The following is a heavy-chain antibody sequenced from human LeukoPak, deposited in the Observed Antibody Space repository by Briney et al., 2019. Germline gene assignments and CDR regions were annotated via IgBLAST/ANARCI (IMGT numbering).Heavy chain of an antibody. V-gene: IGHV4-4*02. J-gene: IGHJ3*02. CDR2: IYHSGST. D-gene: IGHD3-22*01. Sequence: SETLSLTCAVSGGSISSSNWWSWVRQPPGKGLEWIGEIYHSGSTNYNPSLKSRVTISVDKSKNQFSLKLSSVTAADTAVYYCAKQRVVVITRDAFDIWGQGTMVTVSS. CDR3: AKQRVVVITRDAFDI. CDR1: GGSISSSNW.